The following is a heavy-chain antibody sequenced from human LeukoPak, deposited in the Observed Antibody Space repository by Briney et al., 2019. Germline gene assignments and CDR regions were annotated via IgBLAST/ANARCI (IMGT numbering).Heavy chain of an antibody. J-gene: IGHJ4*02. D-gene: IGHD6-13*01. CDR2: INHSGST. V-gene: IGHV4-34*01. CDR1: GGSFSGYY. Sequence: SETLSLTCAVSGGSFSGYYWNWIRQSPGKGLEWIGEINHSGSTHYNPSLKSRVTISVDTSKNQFSLKLSSVTAADTAVYYCARDHSSSSEDYWGQGTLVTVSS. CDR3: ARDHSSSSEDY.